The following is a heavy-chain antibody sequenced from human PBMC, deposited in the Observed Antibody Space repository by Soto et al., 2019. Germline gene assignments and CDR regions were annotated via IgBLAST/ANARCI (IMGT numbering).Heavy chain of an antibody. V-gene: IGHV3-30*18. D-gene: IGHD3-22*01. J-gene: IGHJ4*02. CDR1: GFTFSADG. CDR3: AKGWGVYDGSGDFSAYFDS. CDR2: ISSDGNKK. Sequence: VQLVQSGGGVVQPGRSLRLSCVASGFTFSADGMHWVRQAPGKGLEWVSAISSDGNKKDYGDSVKGRFTISRDNSKTTLYLQMNSLRAEDTAIYCCAKGWGVYDGSGDFSAYFDSWGQGTLVPVSS.